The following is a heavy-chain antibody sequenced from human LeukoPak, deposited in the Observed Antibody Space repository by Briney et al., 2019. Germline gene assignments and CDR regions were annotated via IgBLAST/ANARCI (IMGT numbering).Heavy chain of an antibody. CDR3: ARSRGYNWNDYFGY. D-gene: IGHD1-20*01. Sequence: GGSLRLSCAASGFTFSDHYMDWVRQAPGKGLEWVGRTRNKAKSYTTEYAASVKGRFTISRDDSKNSVYLQMNSLRAEDTAVYYCARSRGYNWNDYFGYWGQGTLVTVSS. CDR2: TRNKAKSYTT. V-gene: IGHV3-72*01. J-gene: IGHJ4*02. CDR1: GFTFSDHY.